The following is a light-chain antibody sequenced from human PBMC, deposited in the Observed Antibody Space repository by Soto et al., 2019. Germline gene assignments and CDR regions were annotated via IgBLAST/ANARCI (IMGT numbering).Light chain of an antibody. CDR2: GNG. CDR1: SSNIGAGHD. J-gene: IGLJ1*01. Sequence: QSVLTQPPSVSWSPGQRVTISCTGSSSNIGAGHDVHWYQQLPGTAPKLLIYGNGNRPSGVPDRFSGSKSGTSASLAIAGLQADDEADYYCQSYDSSLSGSEVFGTGTKV. V-gene: IGLV1-40*01. CDR3: QSYDSSLSGSEV.